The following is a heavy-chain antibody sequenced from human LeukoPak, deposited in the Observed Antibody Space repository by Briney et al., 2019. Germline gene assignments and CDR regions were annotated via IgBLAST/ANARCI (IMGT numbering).Heavy chain of an antibody. V-gene: IGHV4-4*02. CDR2: VNLQGST. CDR1: GGSITSTNY. D-gene: IGHD6-13*01. Sequence: PSRTLSLTCGVSGGSITSTNYWTWVRQPPGKGLEWIGEVNLQGSTNYNPSLMGRVAISVDMSENHISLQLTSVTAADTAVYYCAREEYSSSNWFDPWGQGTLVTVSS. J-gene: IGHJ5*02. CDR3: AREEYSSSNWFDP.